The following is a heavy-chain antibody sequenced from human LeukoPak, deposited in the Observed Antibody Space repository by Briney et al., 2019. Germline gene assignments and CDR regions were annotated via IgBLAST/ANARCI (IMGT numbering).Heavy chain of an antibody. CDR2: ISNEGNYK. CDR3: AKGGHYLFDY. V-gene: IGHV3-30*18. Sequence: GRSLRLSCEGSGFTFSRHGMHWVRQAPGKWLEWVAVISNEGNYKYYGDSVKGRFAISRDNFKNTTYLQMNYLRPEDTAVYFCAKGGHYLFDYWGQGALVTVSS. CDR1: GFTFSRHG. D-gene: IGHD3-10*01. J-gene: IGHJ4*02.